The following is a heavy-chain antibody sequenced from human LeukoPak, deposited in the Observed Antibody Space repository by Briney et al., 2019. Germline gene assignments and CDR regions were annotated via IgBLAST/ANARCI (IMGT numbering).Heavy chain of an antibody. Sequence: GGSLRLSCAASGFTLSDYYMSWIRQAPGKGLEWVSYISSSGSTIYYADSVKGRFTISRDNAKNSLYLQMNSLRAEDTAVYYCAGDGYNSYYFDYWGQGTLVTVSS. V-gene: IGHV3-11*01. J-gene: IGHJ4*02. CDR2: ISSSGSTI. CDR3: AGDGYNSYYFDY. CDR1: GFTLSDYY. D-gene: IGHD5-24*01.